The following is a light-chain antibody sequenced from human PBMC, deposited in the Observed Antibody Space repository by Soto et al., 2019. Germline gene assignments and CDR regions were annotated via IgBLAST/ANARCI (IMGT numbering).Light chain of an antibody. CDR1: SSNIGAGYD. V-gene: IGLV1-40*01. J-gene: IGLJ1*01. CDR3: QSYDSSLSEV. Sequence: VLTQPPSVSGAPGQRVTISCTGTSSNIGAGYDVHWYQQLPGTAPKLLIYVNSNRPSGVPDRFSGSKSGTSASLAITGLQAEDEADYYCQSYDSSLSEVFRTGTKVTVL. CDR2: VNS.